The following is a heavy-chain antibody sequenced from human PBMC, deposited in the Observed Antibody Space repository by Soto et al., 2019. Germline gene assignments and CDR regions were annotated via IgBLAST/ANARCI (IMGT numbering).Heavy chain of an antibody. CDR1: GYTITSYY. V-gene: IGHV1-46*01. CDR3: ARGLPSKGPSYASGTFYNPQYYFDY. Sequence: QVQLVQSGAEVRMPGASVKVSCKASGYTITSYYMHWVRQAPGQGLEWMGIINPGGGSTRYAQKFQGRITMTRDTSTGTVYMELNSLRSEDTAVYYCARGLPSKGPSYASGTFYNPQYYFDYWGQGTLVTVSS. CDR2: INPGGGST. D-gene: IGHD3-10*01. J-gene: IGHJ4*02.